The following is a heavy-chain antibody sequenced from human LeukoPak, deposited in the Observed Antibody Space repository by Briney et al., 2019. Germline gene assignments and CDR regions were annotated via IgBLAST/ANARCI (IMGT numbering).Heavy chain of an antibody. J-gene: IGHJ4*02. CDR2: IHTSGST. CDR3: ARGVVEMATSWGY. D-gene: IGHD5-24*01. Sequence: SETLSLTCTVSSGSISSGTYFWSWIRQPAGKGLEWIGRIHTSGSTNYSPSLRSRVTISVDTSKNQFSLNLSSVTAADTAVYYCARGVVEMATSWGYWGQGTLVTVSS. V-gene: IGHV4-61*02. CDR1: SGSISSGTYF.